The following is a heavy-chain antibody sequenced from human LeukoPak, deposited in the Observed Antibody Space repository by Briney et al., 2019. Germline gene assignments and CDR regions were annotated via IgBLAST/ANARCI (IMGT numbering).Heavy chain of an antibody. CDR1: GYTFTSYA. CDR2: INAGNGNT. D-gene: IGHD3-10*01. V-gene: IGHV1-3*01. CDR3: ARGENYGSGSFDGLDV. Sequence: ASVKVSCKASGYTFTSYAMHWVRQAPGQRLEWMGWINAGNGNTKYSQKFQGRVTITRDTSASTAYMELSSLRSEDTAVYYCARGENYGSGSFDGLDVWGQGTSVTVSS. J-gene: IGHJ6*02.